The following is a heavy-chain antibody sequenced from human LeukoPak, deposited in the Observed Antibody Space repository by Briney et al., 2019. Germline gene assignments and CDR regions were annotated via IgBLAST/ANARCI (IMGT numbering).Heavy chain of an antibody. D-gene: IGHD6-13*01. V-gene: IGHV1-18*01. Sequence: ASVKVSCKASGYTFTSYVITGVHQPLGQGLKGWGGISAYNGNTNYAQKLQGRVTMTTDTSTSTAYMELRSLRSDDTAVYYCARAPSRAAAGTYWFDPWGQGTLVTVSS. CDR2: ISAYNGNT. CDR3: ARAPSRAAAGTYWFDP. J-gene: IGHJ5*02. CDR1: GYTFTSYV.